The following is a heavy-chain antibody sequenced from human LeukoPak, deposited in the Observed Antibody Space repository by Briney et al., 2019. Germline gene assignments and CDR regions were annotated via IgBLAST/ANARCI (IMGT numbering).Heavy chain of an antibody. D-gene: IGHD1-26*01. Sequence: SETLSLTCAVYGGSFSGYYWSWIRQPPGKGLEWIGSIHYSGSTSYNPSLKSRVTISVDTSKNQFSLKLSSVTAADTAVYYCARVGSGTYRYFDYWGQGTLVTVSS. V-gene: IGHV4-59*01. J-gene: IGHJ4*02. CDR3: ARVGSGTYRYFDY. CDR2: IHYSGST. CDR1: GGSFSGYY.